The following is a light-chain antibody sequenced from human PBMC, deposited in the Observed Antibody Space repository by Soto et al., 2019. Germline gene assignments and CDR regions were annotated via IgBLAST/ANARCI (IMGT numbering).Light chain of an antibody. Sequence: ALTQPPSASGSPGQSVTISCTGSSSDVGAYKYVAWYQQHPGKAPKLIIYEVGKRPSGVPDRFSGSKSGNTASLTVSGLQTQDEADYYCSSYAGSNNFIFGTGTKVTVL. CDR1: SSDVGAYKY. CDR3: SSYAGSNNFI. V-gene: IGLV2-8*01. CDR2: EVG. J-gene: IGLJ1*01.